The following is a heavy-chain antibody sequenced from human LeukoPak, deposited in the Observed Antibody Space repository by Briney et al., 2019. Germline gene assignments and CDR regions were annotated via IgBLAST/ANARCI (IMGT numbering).Heavy chain of an antibody. CDR2: MNPNSGNT. V-gene: IGHV1-8*02. Sequence: ASVKVSCKASGGTFSSYAISWVRQAPGQGLEWMGWMNPNSGNTGYAQKFQGRVTMTRNTSISTAYMELSSLRSEDTAVFYCTRGVRYPPKFDYWGQGTLVTVSS. CDR1: GGTFSSYA. CDR3: TRGVRYPPKFDY. J-gene: IGHJ4*02. D-gene: IGHD2-2*02.